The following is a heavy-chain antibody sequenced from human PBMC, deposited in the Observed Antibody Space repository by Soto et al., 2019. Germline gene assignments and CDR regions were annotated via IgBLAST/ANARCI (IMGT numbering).Heavy chain of an antibody. CDR3: ARDRGSSWSSNYYYYYYMDV. Sequence: GASVKVSCKASGYTFTSYGISWVRQAPGQGLEWMGWISAYSGNTNYAQKLQGRVTMTTDTSTSTAYMELRSLRSDDTAVYYCARDRGSSWSSNYYYYYYMDVWGKGTTVTVSS. V-gene: IGHV1-18*01. CDR1: GYTFTSYG. D-gene: IGHD6-13*01. J-gene: IGHJ6*03. CDR2: ISAYSGNT.